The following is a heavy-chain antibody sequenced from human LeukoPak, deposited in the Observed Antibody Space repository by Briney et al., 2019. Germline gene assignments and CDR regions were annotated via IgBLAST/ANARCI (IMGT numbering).Heavy chain of an antibody. V-gene: IGHV4-30-2*01. CDR3: ARGVIAWRPYMDV. J-gene: IGHJ6*03. CDR1: GGSISSGGYY. Sequence: SQTLSLTCTVSGGSISSGGYYWSWIRQPPGKGLEWIGYIYHSGSTYYNPSLKSRVTISVDRSKNQFSLKLSSVTAADTAVYYCARGVIAWRPYMDVWGKGTTVTVSS. D-gene: IGHD2-21*01. CDR2: IYHSGST.